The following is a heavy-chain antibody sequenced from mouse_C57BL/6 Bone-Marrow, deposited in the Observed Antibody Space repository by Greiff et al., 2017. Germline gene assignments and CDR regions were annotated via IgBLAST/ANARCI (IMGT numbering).Heavy chain of an antibody. CDR3: VRHADYDDVAYYFDY. J-gene: IGHJ2*01. V-gene: IGHV10-1*01. Sequence: DVHLVESGGGLVQPKGSLKLSCAASGFSFNTYAMNWVRQAPGKGLEWVARIRSKSNNYATYYADSVKDRFTISRDDSESMLYLQMNKLKTEDTAMYYCVRHADYDDVAYYFDYWGQGTTLTVSS. CDR1: GFSFNTYA. D-gene: IGHD2-4*01. CDR2: IRSKSNNYAT.